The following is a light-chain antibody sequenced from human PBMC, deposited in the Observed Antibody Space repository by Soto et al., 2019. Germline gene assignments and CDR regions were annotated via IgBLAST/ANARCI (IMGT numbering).Light chain of an antibody. CDR1: QSVSSS. CDR3: QQYGSSPDT. CDR2: GAS. V-gene: IGKV3-20*01. Sequence: EIVLTQSPGTLSLSPGERATLSCRASQSVSSSLAWYQQKPGQAPRLLIYGASTRLTGIPDRFSGSGSGTDFTLTISGLEPEDFVVYYCQQYGSSPDTFGQGTKLEIK. J-gene: IGKJ2*01.